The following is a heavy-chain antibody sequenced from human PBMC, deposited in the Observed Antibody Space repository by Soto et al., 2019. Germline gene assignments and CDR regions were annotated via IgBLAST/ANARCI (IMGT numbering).Heavy chain of an antibody. CDR2: IYNDGTYS. CDR3: TRGPRPISTGTGAY. D-gene: IGHD3-10*01. J-gene: IGHJ4*02. V-gene: IGHV3-74*01. Sequence: WKNWVRQSPGKGLVWISRIYNDGTYSDYADSVRGRFTISRDNVNDTLYLQMNNLRAEDSGLYYCTRGPRPISTGTGAYWGQGTQVTVSS. CDR1: W.